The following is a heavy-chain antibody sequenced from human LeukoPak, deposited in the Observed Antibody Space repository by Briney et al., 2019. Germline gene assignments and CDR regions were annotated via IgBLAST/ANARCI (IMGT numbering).Heavy chain of an antibody. V-gene: IGHV3-21*01. CDR1: GFTFSTYS. Sequence: GGSLRLSCAASGFTFSTYSMNWVRQAPGKGLEWVSSISGSSIYIYYADSVKGRFTIPRDNAKNSLYLQMNSLRAEDTAVYYCARDPPYYDSSGYYYDYWGQGTLVTVSS. CDR2: ISGSSIYI. CDR3: ARDPPYYDSSGYYYDY. J-gene: IGHJ4*02. D-gene: IGHD3-22*01.